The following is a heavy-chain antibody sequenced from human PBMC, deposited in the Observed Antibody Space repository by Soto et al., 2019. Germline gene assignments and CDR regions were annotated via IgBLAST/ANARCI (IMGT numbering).Heavy chain of an antibody. V-gene: IGHV3-15*01. CDR2: IKSKTDGGTR. J-gene: IGHJ6*02. Sequence: GGSLRLSCAASGFTFSNGWMSWVRQAPGKGLEWVGRIKSKTDGGTRDYAAPVKGRFTMSRDDSKSTLYLQMNSLKTEDTAVYYCTLMYYDILTGYSYNGMDVWGQGTTVTVSS. D-gene: IGHD3-9*01. CDR3: TLMYYDILTGYSYNGMDV. CDR1: GFTFSNGW.